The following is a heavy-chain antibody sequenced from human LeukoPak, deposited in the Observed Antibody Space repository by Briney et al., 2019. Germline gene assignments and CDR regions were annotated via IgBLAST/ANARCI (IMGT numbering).Heavy chain of an antibody. Sequence: SETLSLTCTVSGGSISSGGYYWSWIRQHPGKGLEWIGYIYYSGSTNYNPSLKSRVTISVDTSKNQFSLKLSSVTAADTAVYYCASSRSYCSSTSCYPNWFDPWGQGTLVTVSS. J-gene: IGHJ5*02. CDR3: ASSRSYCSSTSCYPNWFDP. V-gene: IGHV4-61*08. CDR1: GGSISSGGYY. D-gene: IGHD2-2*01. CDR2: IYYSGST.